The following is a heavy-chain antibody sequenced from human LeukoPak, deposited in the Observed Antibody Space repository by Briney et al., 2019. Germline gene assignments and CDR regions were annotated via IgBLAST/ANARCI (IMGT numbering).Heavy chain of an antibody. D-gene: IGHD6-19*01. CDR2: FNPEDGET. J-gene: IGHJ4*02. V-gene: IGHV1-24*01. Sequence: ASVKVSCKVSGYIFTELSMHWVRQAPGKGLEWMGGFNPEDGETFYAQKFQGRVTMTEDTSTDTAYMELSSLRSEDSALYYCAIIAVGGVDPFDSWGQGTLVTVSS. CDR1: GYIFTELS. CDR3: AIIAVGGVDPFDS.